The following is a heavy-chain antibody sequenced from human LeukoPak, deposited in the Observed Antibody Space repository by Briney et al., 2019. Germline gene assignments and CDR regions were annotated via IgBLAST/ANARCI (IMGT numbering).Heavy chain of an antibody. V-gene: IGHV4-31*03. D-gene: IGHD5-24*01. CDR2: IYYSGST. Sequence: SETLSLTCTVYGGSISSGGYYWSWIRQHLGKGLEWIGYIYYSGSTYYNPSLKSRVTISVDTSKNQFSLKLSSVTAADTAVYYCARADNYYYYYYYMDVWGKGTTVTVSS. CDR1: GGSISSGGYY. J-gene: IGHJ6*03. CDR3: ARADNYYYYYYYMDV.